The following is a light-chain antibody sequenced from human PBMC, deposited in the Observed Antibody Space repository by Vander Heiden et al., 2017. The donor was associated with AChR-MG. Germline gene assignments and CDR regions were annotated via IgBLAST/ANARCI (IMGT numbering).Light chain of an antibody. V-gene: IGKV3-15*01. J-gene: IGKJ4*02. CDR1: QRVNSD. CDR3: QQYNNWFQRT. CDR2: GAS. Sequence: EIVMTQSPAPLSVSPGASATLSCRASQRVNSDLAWYQQRPGQAPRLLIHGASTRATGIPARFSGSGSGTEFTLTISSLQSEDFAVYYCQQYNNWFQRTFGGRTKVEIK.